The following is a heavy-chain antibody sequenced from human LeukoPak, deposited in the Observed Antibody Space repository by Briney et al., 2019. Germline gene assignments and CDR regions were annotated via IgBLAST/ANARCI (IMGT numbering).Heavy chain of an antibody. Sequence: PSETLSLTCTVSGGSISSYYWSWIRQPPGKGLEWIGYIYYSGSTNYNPSLKSRVTISVDTSKNQFSLKLSSVTAADTAVYYCARGPDSSGPPVDGMDVWGQGTTVTVSS. D-gene: IGHD6-19*01. J-gene: IGHJ6*02. CDR2: IYYSGST. CDR1: GGSISSYY. CDR3: ARGPDSSGPPVDGMDV. V-gene: IGHV4-59*01.